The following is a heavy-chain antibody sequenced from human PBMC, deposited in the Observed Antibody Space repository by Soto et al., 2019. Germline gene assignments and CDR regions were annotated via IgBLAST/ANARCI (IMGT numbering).Heavy chain of an antibody. CDR3: ARIKLVEWFFINVDVYDMDV. V-gene: IGHV3-48*02. Sequence: GRSLRLSCVASGVSLRDHAVNWVRQAPGKGLEWVSFISSDSRTIYYADSVEGRFTVSRDNARNSVSLQMDSLRDEDAAVYYCARIKLVEWFFINVDVYDMDVWGQGPPVTVSS. CDR1: GVSLRDHA. CDR2: ISSDSRTI. D-gene: IGHD3-3*01. J-gene: IGHJ6*02.